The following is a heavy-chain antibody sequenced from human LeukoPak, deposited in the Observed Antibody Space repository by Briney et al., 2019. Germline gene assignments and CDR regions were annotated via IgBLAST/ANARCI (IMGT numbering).Heavy chain of an antibody. Sequence: PGGSLRLSCAASGFTFSSYAMHWVRRASSKGLECVAAISYDGSDKKYADSVKGRFTISRDNSKNTLYLQMNSLRSDDTAVYYCARGVRIAVAGYIDCWGQGTLVTVSS. CDR2: ISYDGSDK. V-gene: IGHV3-30*04. D-gene: IGHD6-19*01. CDR1: GFTFSSYA. J-gene: IGHJ4*02. CDR3: ARGVRIAVAGYIDC.